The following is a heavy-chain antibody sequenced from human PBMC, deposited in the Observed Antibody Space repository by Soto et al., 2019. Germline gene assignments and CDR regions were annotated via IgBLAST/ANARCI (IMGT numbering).Heavy chain of an antibody. CDR2: IKQDGSET. CDR3: ARDTGATVAGTFDF. CDR1: GFLFDNFW. V-gene: IGHV3-7*01. D-gene: IGHD6-19*01. J-gene: IGHJ4*02. Sequence: QLVQSGGGLVQPGGSLRLSCAASGFLFDNFWMTWVRQAPGKGLEWVANIKQDGSETYYVDSVKGRFTISRDNSRDSLYLQMNSMRAEETAMYYCARDTGATVAGTFDFWGQGTLVTVSS.